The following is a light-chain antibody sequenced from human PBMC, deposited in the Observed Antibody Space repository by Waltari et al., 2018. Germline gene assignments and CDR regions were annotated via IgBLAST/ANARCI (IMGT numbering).Light chain of an antibody. V-gene: IGLV2-11*01. CDR3: CSYAGRYTSV. CDR2: DVG. Sequence: QSALTQPRSVSGSPGQSVTLSCTGTSSDIGGYKYVSWYQQHPGRAPKLVIYDVGNRPSGVPHRFSGSKAGNTASLTISGLQTDDDADYYCCSYAGRYTSVFGRGTRVTVL. CDR1: SSDIGGYKY. J-gene: IGLJ2*01.